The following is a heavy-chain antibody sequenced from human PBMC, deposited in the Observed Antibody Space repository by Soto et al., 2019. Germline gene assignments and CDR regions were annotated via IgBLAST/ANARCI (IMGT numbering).Heavy chain of an antibody. CDR3: ARSQGSSTSLEIYYCYYYGMDV. CDR2: IIPIPGTA. V-gene: IGHV1-69*01. D-gene: IGHD2-2*01. Sequence: QVQLVQSGAEVKKPGSSVKVSCKASGGTFGSYAISWVRQAPGQGLEWMGGIIPIPGTANYSQKFQGRVTIAADDSTSTADMELSSLRSEDTAVYYCARSQGSSTSLEIYYCYYYGMDVWGQGTTVTVSS. CDR1: GGTFGSYA. J-gene: IGHJ6*02.